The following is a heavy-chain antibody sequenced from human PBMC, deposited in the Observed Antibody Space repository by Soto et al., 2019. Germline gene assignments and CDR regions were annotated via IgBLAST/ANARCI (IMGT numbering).Heavy chain of an antibody. CDR3: TSQAVAGAIAY. CDR2: TYYRSKWYS. D-gene: IGHD6-19*01. J-gene: IGHJ4*02. CDR1: GGTVASNRAA. Sequence: SHTFSLTCTISGGTVASNRAAWNWIRQSPSRGLEWLGRTYYRSKWYSGYAVSVKSRITVNPDTSKNQFSLQLTSVTPEDSAVYYCTSQAVAGAIAYWGQGTPVTVSS. V-gene: IGHV6-1*01.